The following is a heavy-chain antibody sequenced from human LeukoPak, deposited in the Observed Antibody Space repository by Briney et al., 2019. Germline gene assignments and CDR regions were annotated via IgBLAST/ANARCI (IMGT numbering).Heavy chain of an antibody. D-gene: IGHD3-22*01. Sequence: PSETLSLTCTVSGGSISSYYWSWIRQPAGKGLEWIGRTYTSGSTNCNPSLKSRVTISVDTSKNQFSLKLSSVTAADTAVYYCAGFYYYDSSGPLVYFDLWGRGTLVTVSS. CDR3: AGFYYYDSSGPLVYFDL. J-gene: IGHJ2*01. CDR2: TYTSGST. CDR1: GGSISSYY. V-gene: IGHV4-4*07.